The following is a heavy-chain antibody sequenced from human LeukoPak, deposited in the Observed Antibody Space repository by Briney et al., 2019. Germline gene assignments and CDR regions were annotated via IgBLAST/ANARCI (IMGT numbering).Heavy chain of an antibody. Sequence: GGSLRLSCAASGFTFSSYAMSWVRQAPGKGLEWVSAISGSGGSTYYADSVKGRFTISRDNSKNTLYLQMNSLRAEDTAVYYCARAQWELRLYYFDYWGQGTLVTVSS. CDR3: ARAQWELRLYYFDY. D-gene: IGHD1-26*01. V-gene: IGHV3-23*01. CDR2: ISGSGGST. CDR1: GFTFSSYA. J-gene: IGHJ4*02.